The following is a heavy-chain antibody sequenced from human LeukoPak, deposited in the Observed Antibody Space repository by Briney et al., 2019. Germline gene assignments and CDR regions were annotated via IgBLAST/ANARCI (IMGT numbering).Heavy chain of an antibody. CDR2: VKSKTDGGTT. V-gene: IGHV3-15*01. CDR3: AKDFVRGVIITFFDY. CDR1: GFTFSNAW. D-gene: IGHD3-10*01. Sequence: PGGSLRLSCAASGFTFSNAWMSWVRQAPGKGLEWVGRVKSKTDGGTTDFAVPVKGRFTISRDDSKNTLYLQMKSLKTEDTAVYYCAKDFVRGVIITFFDYWGQGTLVTVSS. J-gene: IGHJ4*02.